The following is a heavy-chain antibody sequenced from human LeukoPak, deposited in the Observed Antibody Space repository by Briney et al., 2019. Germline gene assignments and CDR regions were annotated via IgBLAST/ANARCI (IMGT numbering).Heavy chain of an antibody. D-gene: IGHD1-26*01. CDR1: GGSFSGYY. V-gene: IGHV4-59*01. J-gene: IGHJ5*02. CDR2: IYYSGST. Sequence: SETLSLTCAVYGGSFSGYYWSWIRQPPGKGLEWIGYIYYSGSTNYNPSLKSRVTISVDTSKNQFSLKLSSVTAADTAVYYCARVGDVGASIMWYDPWGQGTLVTVSS. CDR3: ARVGDVGASIMWYDP.